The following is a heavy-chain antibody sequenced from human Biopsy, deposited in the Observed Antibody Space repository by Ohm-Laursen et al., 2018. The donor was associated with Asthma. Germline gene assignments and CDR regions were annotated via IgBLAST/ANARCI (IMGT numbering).Heavy chain of an antibody. D-gene: IGHD3-10*01. CDR2: ISVYNGNT. CDR3: ARAVDYSHYYGIDV. J-gene: IGHJ6*02. V-gene: IGHV1-18*01. Sequence: ASVKVSCKTSGYTFNSAGITWVRQAPGQGLEWTGWISVYNGNTKVAQKLQDRVTMITDTSTCTAYMELRSLRSDDTAVYFCARAVDYSHYYGIDVWGQGTTVTVS. CDR1: GYTFNSAG.